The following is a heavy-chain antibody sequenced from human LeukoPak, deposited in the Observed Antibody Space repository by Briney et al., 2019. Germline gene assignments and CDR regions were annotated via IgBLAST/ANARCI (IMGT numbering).Heavy chain of an antibody. CDR1: GFTLSSYA. Sequence: PGGSLRLSCAASGFTLSSYAMNWVRQAPGKGLEWVSSIRNDESNKYYADSVKGRFTISRDNSKNTLYLQMNSLRAEDTAVYFCAKVIGGSSAWYARGFDYWGQGTLVTVSS. V-gene: IGHV3-30*02. CDR3: AKVIGGSSAWYARGFDY. CDR2: IRNDESNK. D-gene: IGHD2-15*01. J-gene: IGHJ4*02.